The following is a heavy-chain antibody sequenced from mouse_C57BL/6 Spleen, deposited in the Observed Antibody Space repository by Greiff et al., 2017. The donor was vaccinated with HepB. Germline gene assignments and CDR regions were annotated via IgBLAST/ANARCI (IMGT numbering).Heavy chain of an antibody. CDR3: VGYGSSYFDY. D-gene: IGHD1-1*01. CDR1: GYTFTDYY. V-gene: IGHV1-26*01. J-gene: IGHJ2*01. CDR2: INPNNGGT. Sequence: VQLQQSGPELVKPGASVKISCKASGYTFTDYYMNWVKQSHGKSLEWIGDINPNNGGTSYNQKFKGKATLTVDKSSSTAYMELRSLTSEDSAVYYCVGYGSSYFDYWGQGTTLTVSS.